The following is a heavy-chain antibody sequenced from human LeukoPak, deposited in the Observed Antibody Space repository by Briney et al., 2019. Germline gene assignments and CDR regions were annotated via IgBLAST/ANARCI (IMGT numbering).Heavy chain of an antibody. CDR3: ARQTGSGLFILP. D-gene: IGHD3/OR15-3a*01. CDR1: GVSISSSNSY. Sequence: PSETLSLTCTVSGVSISSSNSYWGWIRQPPVKGLEWIGSIYYSGNTYYNASLKSQVSISIDTSKNQFSLKLTSVTAADTAVYYCARQTGSGLFILPGGQGTLVTVS. CDR2: IYYSGNT. J-gene: IGHJ4*02. V-gene: IGHV4-39*01.